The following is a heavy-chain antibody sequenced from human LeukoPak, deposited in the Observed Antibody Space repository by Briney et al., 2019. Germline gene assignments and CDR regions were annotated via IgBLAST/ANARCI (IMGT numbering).Heavy chain of an antibody. Sequence: SQTLSLTCTVSGGSISSGGFYWTWIRQNSGKGLEWIGYIYYGGSTYYNPSLKSRLTISVDTSKSQFSLKLSSVTAADTAVYYCARVYSYSRSIWFDPWGQGTLVTVSS. CDR3: ARVYSYSRSIWFDP. D-gene: IGHD6-6*01. CDR2: IYYGGST. J-gene: IGHJ5*02. V-gene: IGHV4-31*03. CDR1: GGSISSGGFY.